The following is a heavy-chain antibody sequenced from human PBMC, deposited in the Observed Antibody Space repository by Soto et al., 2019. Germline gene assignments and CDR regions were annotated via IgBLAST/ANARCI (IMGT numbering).Heavy chain of an antibody. D-gene: IGHD2-2*01. Sequence: SETLSLTCTVSCGSIGSYYWSWIRQPAGKGLELIGRIYTSGSTDHNPSLKSRVTMSVDTSKNQFSLKLSSVTAADTAVYYCARDVYGSSTSGYYYYGMDVWGQGTTVTVSS. CDR2: IYTSGST. CDR3: ARDVYGSSTSGYYYYGMDV. V-gene: IGHV4-4*07. CDR1: CGSIGSYY. J-gene: IGHJ6*02.